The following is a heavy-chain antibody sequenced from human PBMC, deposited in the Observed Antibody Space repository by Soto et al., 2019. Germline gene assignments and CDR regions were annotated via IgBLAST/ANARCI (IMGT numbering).Heavy chain of an antibody. CDR3: AHRKGHLYGNGNSVFAALDI. CDR2: IYWDNDK. J-gene: IGHJ3*02. D-gene: IGHD2-8*01. Sequence: QITLKESGPTLVKPTQTLTLTCTFSGFSLSTRGVGVGWIRQPPGKALEWLALIYWDNDKRYSPSLRSRLTITKDTATSQVLLTLTNMDTVDTATYYCAHRKGHLYGNGNSVFAALDIWGQGTMVTVSS. CDR1: GFSLSTRGVG. V-gene: IGHV2-5*02.